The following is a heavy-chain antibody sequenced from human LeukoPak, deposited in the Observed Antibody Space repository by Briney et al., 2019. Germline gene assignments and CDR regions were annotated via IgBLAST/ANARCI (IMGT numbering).Heavy chain of an antibody. Sequence: ASVKVSCKASGYTFTSYDINWVRQATGQGLEWMGWMNPNSGNTGYAQKFQGRVTITRNTSISTAYMELSSLRSEDTAVYYCARGLKGYSCGYSRLNWFDPWGQGTLVTVSS. V-gene: IGHV1-8*03. CDR2: MNPNSGNT. J-gene: IGHJ5*02. CDR1: GYTFTSYD. D-gene: IGHD5-18*01. CDR3: ARGLKGYSCGYSRLNWFDP.